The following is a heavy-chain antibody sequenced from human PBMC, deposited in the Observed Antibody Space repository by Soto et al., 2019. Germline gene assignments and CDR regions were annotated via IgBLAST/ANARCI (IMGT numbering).Heavy chain of an antibody. CDR1: GYSISSGYY. Sequence: PSETLSLTCAVSGYSISSGYYWGWIRQPPGKGLEWIGSIYHSGSTYYNPSLKSRVTISVDTSKNQFSLKLSSVTAADTAVYYCASVVVTAIPGYFQHWGQGTLVTVSS. V-gene: IGHV4-38-2*01. D-gene: IGHD2-21*02. CDR2: IYHSGST. CDR3: ASVVVTAIPGYFQH. J-gene: IGHJ1*01.